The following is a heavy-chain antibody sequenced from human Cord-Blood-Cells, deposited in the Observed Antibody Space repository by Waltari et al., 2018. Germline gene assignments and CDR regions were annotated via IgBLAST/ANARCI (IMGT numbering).Heavy chain of an antibody. Sequence: QVHLHQRSAAPSKPSETLSLPCGAYGGPFSASYWLWVLLPPGKGLEWIGEINHSGSTNYNPSLKSRVTISVDTSKNQFSLKLSSVTAADTAVYYCARAWGGYSGVAGDDYWGQGTLVTVSS. J-gene: IGHJ4*02. V-gene: IGHV4-34*01. D-gene: IGHD6-19*01. CDR1: GGPFSASY. CDR2: INHSGST. CDR3: ARAWGGYSGVAGDDY.